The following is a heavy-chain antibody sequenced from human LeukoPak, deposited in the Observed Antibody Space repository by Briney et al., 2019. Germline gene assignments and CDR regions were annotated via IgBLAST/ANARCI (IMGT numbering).Heavy chain of an antibody. V-gene: IGHV3-23*01. CDR3: AKGRVAGSLTPSDY. J-gene: IGHJ4*02. CDR2: IGSDYKT. D-gene: IGHD6-19*01. Sequence: GGSLRLSCAASGFTFSGFAMTWVRQAPGKGLEWVSSIGSDYKTHYSESVKGRFAISRDNSKSTLFLQMNSLRAEDTALYYCAKGRVAGSLTPSDYWGQGTLVTVSS. CDR1: GFTFSGFA.